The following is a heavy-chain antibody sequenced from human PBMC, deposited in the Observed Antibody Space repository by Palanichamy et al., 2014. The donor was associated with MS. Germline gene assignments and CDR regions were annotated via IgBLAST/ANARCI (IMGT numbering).Heavy chain of an antibody. Sequence: EVQLVESGEAWLQPGRSLRLSCKASGFTFDDYAMHWVRQAPGKGLEWVSSISWNSVGIGYADSVKGRFTISRDHAKNSLYLQMNSLRDEDTALYYCAKDMGPGYSSSGYYYYGMDVWGQGTTVTVSS. CDR1: GFTFDDYA. J-gene: IGHJ6*02. D-gene: IGHD6-6*01. V-gene: IGHV3-9*01. CDR3: AKDMGPGYSSSGYYYYGMDV. CDR2: ISWNSVGI.